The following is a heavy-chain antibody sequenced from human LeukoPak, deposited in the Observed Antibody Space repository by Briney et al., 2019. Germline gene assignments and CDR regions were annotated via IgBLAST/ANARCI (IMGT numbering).Heavy chain of an antibody. V-gene: IGHV4-34*01. CDR2: INHSGST. Sequence: SETLSLTCAVYGGSFSGYYWSWIRQPPGKGLEWIGEINHSGSTNYNPSLKSRVTISVDTSKNQFSLKPSSVTVADTAVYYCARGRGQQLGNFDYWGQGTLVTVSS. CDR3: ARGRGQQLGNFDY. J-gene: IGHJ4*02. D-gene: IGHD6-13*01. CDR1: GGSFSGYY.